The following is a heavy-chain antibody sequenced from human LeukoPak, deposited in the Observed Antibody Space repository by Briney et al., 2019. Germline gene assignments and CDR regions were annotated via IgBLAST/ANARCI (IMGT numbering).Heavy chain of an antibody. CDR2: IGTAGDT. J-gene: IGHJ3*02. CDR1: GFAFSSYD. Sequence: QPGGSLRLSCAASGFAFSSYDMHWVRQATGKGLEWVSAIGTAGDTNYPGSVKGRFTISRENAKNSLYLQMNSLRAGDTAVYYCARAYRGYYGSGSYYNDAFDIWGQGTMVTVSS. V-gene: IGHV3-13*04. CDR3: ARAYRGYYGSGSYYNDAFDI. D-gene: IGHD3-10*01.